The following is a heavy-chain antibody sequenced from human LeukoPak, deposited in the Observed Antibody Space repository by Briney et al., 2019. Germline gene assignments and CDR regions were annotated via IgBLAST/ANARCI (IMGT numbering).Heavy chain of an antibody. J-gene: IGHJ4*02. CDR1: GFTFSSYA. D-gene: IGHD6-19*01. V-gene: IGHV3-23*01. Sequence: GGSLRLSCAASGFTFSSYAMSWVRQAPGKGLEWVSAISGSGGSTYYADSVKGRFTISRDNSKNTLYLQMNSLRAEDTAVYYCAKTFKASGWYAPFDYWGQGALVTVSS. CDR2: ISGSGGST. CDR3: AKTFKASGWYAPFDY.